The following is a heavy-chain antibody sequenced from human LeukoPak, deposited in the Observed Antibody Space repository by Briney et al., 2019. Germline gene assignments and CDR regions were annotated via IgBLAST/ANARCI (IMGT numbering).Heavy chain of an antibody. CDR2: ICHNEIT. J-gene: IGHJ6*02. Sequence: PSETLSLTCSVSSYSTSSNHCWGWIRQPPGGGLEWIGTICHNEITFYNPSLKSRVTISGDTSKNQFSLKLSSVTAADTAVYYCARGKITVTGYYYYGMDVWGQGTTVTVSS. D-gene: IGHD4-17*01. CDR3: ARGKITVTGYYYYGMDV. V-gene: IGHV4-38-2*02. CDR1: SYSTSSNHC.